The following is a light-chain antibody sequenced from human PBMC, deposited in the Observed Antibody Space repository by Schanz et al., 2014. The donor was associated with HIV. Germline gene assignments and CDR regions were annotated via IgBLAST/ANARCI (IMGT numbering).Light chain of an antibody. V-gene: IGLV1-44*01. J-gene: IGLJ1*01. Sequence: QSVLTQPPSASGTPGQRVTISCSGSISNIGSNTVSWYQQLPGTAPKLLMYSTNQPPSGVPDRFSGSKSGTSASLAISGLQSEDEADYYCAAWDDRLSGYVFGTGTKLTVL. CDR1: ISNIGSNT. CDR3: AAWDDRLSGYV. CDR2: STN.